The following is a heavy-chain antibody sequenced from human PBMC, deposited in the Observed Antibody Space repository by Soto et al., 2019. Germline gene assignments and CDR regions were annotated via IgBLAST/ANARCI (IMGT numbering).Heavy chain of an antibody. V-gene: IGHV1-69*06. CDR3: ARPYMSSFGFDI. J-gene: IGHJ3*02. Sequence: QVQLVQSGAEVKKPGSSVKVSCKASGGTFSIYGASWVRQAPGQGPEWMGGTIPIFGTSNYAQKFQGRVTINADKSTNTAYMELSSLRSEETAVYYWARPYMSSFGFDIWGQGTTVTVSS. D-gene: IGHD1-26*01. CDR1: GGTFSIYG. CDR2: TIPIFGTS.